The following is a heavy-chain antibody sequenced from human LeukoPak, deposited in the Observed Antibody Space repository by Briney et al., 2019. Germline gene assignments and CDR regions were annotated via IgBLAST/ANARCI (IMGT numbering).Heavy chain of an antibody. V-gene: IGHV4-30-4*08. D-gene: IGHD1-20*01. CDR1: GGSISSGDYY. CDR2: ISYSGST. J-gene: IGHJ4*02. Sequence: PSQTLSLTCTVSGGSISSGDYYWSWIRQPPGKGLEWIGYISYSGSTYYNPSLKSRVTISVGTSKNQFSLRLSSVTAADTAVYYCARDRRTNWNGPNFDYWGQGTPVTVS. CDR3: ARDRRTNWNGPNFDY.